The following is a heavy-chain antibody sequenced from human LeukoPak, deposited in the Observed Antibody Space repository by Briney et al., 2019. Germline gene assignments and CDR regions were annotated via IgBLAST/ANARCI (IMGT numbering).Heavy chain of an antibody. D-gene: IGHD3-10*01. V-gene: IGHV3-30*18. CDR3: AKDSSLWFGELLGYMDV. CDR2: ISNDGNNK. J-gene: IGHJ6*03. CDR1: GFPFSSYG. Sequence: PGMSLRLSCAASGFPFSSYGMHWVRQAPGKGLKWVAAISNDGNNKFYADSVKGRFTISRDNPKNTLYLQMNSLRAEDTAVYYCAKDSSLWFGELLGYMDVWGKGTTVTISS.